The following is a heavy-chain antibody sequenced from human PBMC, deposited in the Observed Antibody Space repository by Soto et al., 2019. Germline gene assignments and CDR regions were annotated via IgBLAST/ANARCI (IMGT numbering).Heavy chain of an antibody. CDR1: GDSITGSY. D-gene: IGHD1-26*01. J-gene: IGHJ4*02. Sequence: SETLSLTCTVSGDSITGSYWSWIRQPPGKTLEWIGYVYHSGTTTYNPSLKTRVSISVDTSKNQFSLRLTSVTAADTAVYYCPRDMPYAAGSLAGCDYWGQGILVTVSS. CDR3: PRDMPYAAGSLAGCDY. CDR2: VYHSGTT. V-gene: IGHV4-59*01.